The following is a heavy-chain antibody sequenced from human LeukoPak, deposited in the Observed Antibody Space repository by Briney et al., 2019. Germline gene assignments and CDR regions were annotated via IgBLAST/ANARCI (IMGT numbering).Heavy chain of an antibody. CDR3: AKDGGYGDYAVGY. CDR2: ISYDGSNK. D-gene: IGHD4-17*01. V-gene: IGHV3-30*04. Sequence: PGGSLRLSCAASGSTFSSYAMHWVRQAPGKGLEWVAVISYDGSNKYYADPVKGRFTISRDNSKNTLYLQMNSLRAEDTAVYYCAKDGGYGDYAVGYWGQGTLVTVSS. J-gene: IGHJ4*02. CDR1: GSTFSSYA.